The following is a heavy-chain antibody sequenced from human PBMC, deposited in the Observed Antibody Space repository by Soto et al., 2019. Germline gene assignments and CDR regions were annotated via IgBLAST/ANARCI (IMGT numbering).Heavy chain of an antibody. CDR2: MNSKSGNT. J-gene: IGHJ6*03. CDR1: GYTFTTYD. V-gene: IGHV1-8*01. Sequence: QVQLVQSGAEVKKPGASVKVSCEASGYTFTTYDINWVRQATGQGLEWMGWMNSKSGNTGYAQKFQGRLTMTRDPSISTAYMELSSLTSDGAAIYFCARGFLARDHYYYMDVWGKGTTVTVSS. CDR3: ARGFLARDHYYYMDV.